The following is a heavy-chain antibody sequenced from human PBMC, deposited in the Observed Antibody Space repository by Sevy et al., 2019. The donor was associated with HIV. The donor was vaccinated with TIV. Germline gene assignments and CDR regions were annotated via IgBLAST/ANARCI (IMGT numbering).Heavy chain of an antibody. V-gene: IGHV3-73*01. CDR1: GFTFSGSA. CDR2: IRSKANSYAT. J-gene: IGHJ4*02. Sequence: GGSLRLSCAASGFTFSGSAMHWVSQASGKGLEWVGRIRSKANSYATAYAASVKGRFTICRDDSKNTAYLQMNSLKTEDTAVYYCTRGVVPNTPPSGYWGQGTLVTVSS. D-gene: IGHD3-3*01. CDR3: TRGVVPNTPPSGY.